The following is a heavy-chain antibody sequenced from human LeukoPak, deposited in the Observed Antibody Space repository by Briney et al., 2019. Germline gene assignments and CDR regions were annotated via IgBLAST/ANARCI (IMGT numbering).Heavy chain of an antibody. CDR2: ISWDGGST. Sequence: AGGSLRLSCAASGFTFDDYAMHWVRQAPGKGLEWVSLISWDGGSTYYADSVKGRFTISRDNSKNSLYLQMNSLRAEATALYYCAKAGDSGSYYETPDYWGQGTLVTVSS. V-gene: IGHV3-43D*03. D-gene: IGHD1-26*01. CDR1: GFTFDDYA. CDR3: AKAGDSGSYYETPDY. J-gene: IGHJ4*02.